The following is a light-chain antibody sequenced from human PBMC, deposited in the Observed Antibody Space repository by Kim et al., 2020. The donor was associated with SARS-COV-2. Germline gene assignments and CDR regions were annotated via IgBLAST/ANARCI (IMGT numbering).Light chain of an antibody. V-gene: IGKV3-11*01. CDR3: QQRLNWPPS. Sequence: PGQRATLSCRASQSVDTYLAWYQQRPGQAPRLLLYDASKRATGFPARFSGSGSGTDFTLTISSLEPEDFAVYYCQQRLNWPPSFGQGTKVDIK. CDR1: QSVDTY. J-gene: IGKJ1*01. CDR2: DAS.